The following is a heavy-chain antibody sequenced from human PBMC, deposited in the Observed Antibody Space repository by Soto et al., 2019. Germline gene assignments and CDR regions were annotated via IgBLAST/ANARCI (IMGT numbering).Heavy chain of an antibody. J-gene: IGHJ4*02. V-gene: IGHV3-33*01. D-gene: IGHD6-6*01. CDR2: IWYDGSNK. CDR3: ARDPYSSSSSFDY. Sequence: GGSLRLSCAASGFTFSSYGMHWVRQAPGKGLEWVAVIWYDGSNKYYADSVKGRFTISRDNSKNTLYLQMNSLRAEDTAVYYCARDPYSSSSSFDYWGQGNLVTVSS. CDR1: GFTFSSYG.